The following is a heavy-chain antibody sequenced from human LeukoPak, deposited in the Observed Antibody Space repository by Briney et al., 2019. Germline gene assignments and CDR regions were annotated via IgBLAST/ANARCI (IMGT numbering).Heavy chain of an antibody. D-gene: IGHD4-17*01. CDR1: GFTFSSYS. CDR2: IGKSGSPM. CDR3: ASGDYGLGY. Sequence: GGSLRLSCAASGFTFSSYSMNWVRQAPGKGLEWVSSIGKSGSPMYYRDSVRGRFTISRDNAKKSLFLRLNSLRAEDTAVYYCASGDYGLGYWGQGTLVTVSS. V-gene: IGHV3-48*04. J-gene: IGHJ4*02.